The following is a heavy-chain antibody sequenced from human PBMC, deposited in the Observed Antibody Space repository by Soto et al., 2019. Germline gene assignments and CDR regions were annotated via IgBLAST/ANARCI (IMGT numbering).Heavy chain of an antibody. J-gene: IGHJ4*02. V-gene: IGHV3-21*01. CDR3: ARVFRSYYDILTGYYKVDY. D-gene: IGHD3-9*01. CDR1: GFTFSSYS. Sequence: EVQLLESGGGLVKPGGSLRLSCAASGFTFSSYSMNWVRQAPGKGLEWVSSISSSSSYIYYADSVKGRFTISRDNAKNSLYLQMNSLRAEDTAVYYCARVFRSYYDILTGYYKVDYWGQGTLVTVSS. CDR2: ISSSSSYI.